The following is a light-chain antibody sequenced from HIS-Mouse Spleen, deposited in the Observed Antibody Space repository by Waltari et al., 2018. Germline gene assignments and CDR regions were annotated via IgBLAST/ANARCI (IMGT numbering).Light chain of an antibody. V-gene: IGKV2-28*01. CDR1: QSLLHSNGYNY. CDR3: MQALQTPFT. Sequence: DIVMTQSPLSLPVTPGEPASISCRSSQSLLHSNGYNYLDWYLQKPGQSPQLLIYLGSNRASGVPDRFSGSGSGTDFTLKISRVEAEDVGVYYCMQALQTPFTFGLGPKWISN. J-gene: IGKJ3*01. CDR2: LGS.